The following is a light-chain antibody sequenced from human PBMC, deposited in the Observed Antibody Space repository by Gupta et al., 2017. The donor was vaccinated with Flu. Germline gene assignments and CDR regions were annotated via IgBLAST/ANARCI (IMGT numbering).Light chain of an antibody. CDR1: QGISNS. J-gene: IGKJ1*01. Sequence: PSSLSASVGDRVTITCRASQGISNSLAWYQQKPGKVPKLLIHAASTLQSGVPSRFSGGGSGTDFTLTISSLQPEDVATYYCQKYNSVPHTFGQGTKVEIK. CDR2: AAS. CDR3: QKYNSVPHT. V-gene: IGKV1-27*01.